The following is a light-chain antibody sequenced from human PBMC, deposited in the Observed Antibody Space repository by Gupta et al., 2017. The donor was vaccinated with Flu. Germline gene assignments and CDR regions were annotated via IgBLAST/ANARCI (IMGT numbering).Light chain of an antibody. CDR1: SLRNSY. CDR3: NSRDSTDNNQAV. J-gene: IGLJ2*01. CDR2: AKN. Sequence: SSELTQDPAVSVALGQPVRITCQGDSLRNSYASWYQQKPGQAPGLVIYAKNIRHSGIPDRVSGSSSGNTAALTITGAQAEEEADYYCNSRDSTDNNQAVFGGGTKLTVL. V-gene: IGLV3-19*01.